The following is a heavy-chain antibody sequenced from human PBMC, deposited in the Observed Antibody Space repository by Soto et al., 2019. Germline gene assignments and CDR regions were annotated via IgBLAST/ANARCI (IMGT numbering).Heavy chain of an antibody. V-gene: IGHV3-30*03. CDR1: GFTFSSYG. D-gene: IGHD3-22*01. Sequence: EGSLRLSCAASGFTFSSYGMHWVRQAPGKGLEWVAVISYDGSNKYYADSVKGRFTISRDNSKNTLYLQMNSLRAEDTAVYYCARADMVVVVMAFDYWGQGTLVTVSS. CDR3: ARADMVVVVMAFDY. CDR2: ISYDGSNK. J-gene: IGHJ4*02.